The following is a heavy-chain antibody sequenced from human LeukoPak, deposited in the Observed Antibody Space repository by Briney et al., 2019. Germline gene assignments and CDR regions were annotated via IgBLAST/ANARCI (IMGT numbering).Heavy chain of an antibody. J-gene: IGHJ4*02. CDR2: IEADGTGA. V-gene: IGHV3-74*03. D-gene: IGHD2-8*01. CDR3: VRGGFNGN. Sequence: GGSLRLSCIASGFTFSSDRMHWVRQVPGKGLVWVSRIEADGTGALYADAVEGRFTISRDNVKNMLYLQMYSVRVEDTAVYYCVRGGFNGNWGQGTLVTVSS. CDR1: GFTFSSDR.